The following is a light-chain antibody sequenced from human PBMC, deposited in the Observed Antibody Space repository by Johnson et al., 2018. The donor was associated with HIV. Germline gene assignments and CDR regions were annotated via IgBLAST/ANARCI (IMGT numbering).Light chain of an antibody. CDR1: SSNIGNNY. CDR3: GTWDSGLGAVYV. V-gene: IGLV1-51*02. J-gene: IGLJ1*01. Sequence: QSVLTQPPSVSAAPGQKVTISCSGSSSNIGNNYVSWYQQLPGTAPKLLIYENNRRPSGTPDRFSGSKSGTSATLGITGLQTGDEADYYCGTWDSGLGAVYVFGPGTKVTVL. CDR2: ENN.